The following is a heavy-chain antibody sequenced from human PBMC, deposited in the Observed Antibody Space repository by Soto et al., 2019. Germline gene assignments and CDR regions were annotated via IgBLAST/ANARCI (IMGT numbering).Heavy chain of an antibody. D-gene: IGHD6-6*01. CDR2: IKSNAYGGTT. V-gene: IGHV3-49*04. CDR1: GLTFANYA. CDR3: TRVKVRGGSSSSSSRHVDYYSGLEG. Sequence: PWWSLRLSCTTSGLTFANYAMSWVRQAPGKGLEWVGLIKSNAYGGTTHYAASVKGRFTISRDDSKSIAYLQVNSLKTEDTAVYYCTRVKVRGGSSSSSSRHVDYYSGLEGWGQGTTGTVSS. J-gene: IGHJ6*02.